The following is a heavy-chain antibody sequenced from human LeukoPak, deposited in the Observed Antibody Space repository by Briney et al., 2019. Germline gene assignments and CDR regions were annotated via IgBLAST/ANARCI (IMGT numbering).Heavy chain of an antibody. CDR3: ARDGDGDYVFSYYFDY. Sequence: PSETLPLTCTVSGGSISSSSYYWGWIRQPPGKGLEWIGEINHSGSTNYNPSLKSRVTISVDTSKNQFSLKLSSVTAADTAVYYCARDGDGDYVFSYYFDYWGQGTLVTVSS. D-gene: IGHD4-17*01. J-gene: IGHJ4*02. CDR2: INHSGST. CDR1: GGSISSSSYY. V-gene: IGHV4-39*07.